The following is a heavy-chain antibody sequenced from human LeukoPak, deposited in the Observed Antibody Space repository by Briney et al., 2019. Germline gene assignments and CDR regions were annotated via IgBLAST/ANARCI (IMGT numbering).Heavy chain of an antibody. Sequence: SETLSLTCTVSGGSISSGDYYWSWIRQPPGKGLEWIGYIYYSGSTYYNPSLKSRVTISVDTSKIQFSLKLSSVTAADTAVYYCARVLSGYSGYELDYWGQGTLVTVSS. CDR1: GGSISSGDYY. J-gene: IGHJ4*02. D-gene: IGHD5-12*01. CDR3: ARVLSGYSGYELDY. CDR2: IYYSGST. V-gene: IGHV4-30-4*08.